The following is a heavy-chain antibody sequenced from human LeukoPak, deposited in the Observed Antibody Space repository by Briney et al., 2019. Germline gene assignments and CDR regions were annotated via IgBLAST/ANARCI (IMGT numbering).Heavy chain of an antibody. CDR3: ARHQMRYSYGTLFDY. D-gene: IGHD5-18*01. J-gene: IGHJ4*02. Sequence: SETLSLTCSVSGGSISSYYWSWIRQPPGKGLEWIGFIYYSGSTYYNPSLKSRVTISVDTSKNQFSLRLSSVTAADTAEYFCARHQMRYSYGTLFDYWGQGTLVTVSS. CDR2: IYYSGST. CDR1: GGSISSYY. V-gene: IGHV4-59*08.